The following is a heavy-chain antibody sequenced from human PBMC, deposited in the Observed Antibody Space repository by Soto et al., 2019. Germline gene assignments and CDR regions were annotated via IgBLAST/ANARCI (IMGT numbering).Heavy chain of an antibody. CDR2: IYYSGST. CDR1: GGSISSGGYY. V-gene: IGHV4-61*08. J-gene: IGHJ4*01. Sequence: PSETLSLTCTVSGGSISSGGYYWSWIRQHPGKGLEWIGYIYYSGSTYYNPSLKSRVTISVDTSKNQFSLKLSSVTAADTAVYYCAGGTKDDLRLFDSRGNETLATLYS. CDR3: AGGTKDDLRLFDS. D-gene: IGHD1-7*01.